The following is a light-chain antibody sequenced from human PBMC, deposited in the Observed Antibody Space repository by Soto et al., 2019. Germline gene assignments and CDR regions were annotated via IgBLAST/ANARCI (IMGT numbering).Light chain of an antibody. CDR1: QSLLYTDGKHY. Sequence: DIVMTQSPLSLPVTPGEPASISCRSSQSLLYTDGKHYLEWYLQKPGQSPQLLIYMGSNRASGVPDRFSGSGSGTDLTLKISRVEAEDVGVYYCMQALQTITFGQGTRLEIK. CDR3: MQALQTIT. CDR2: MGS. J-gene: IGKJ5*01. V-gene: IGKV2-28*01.